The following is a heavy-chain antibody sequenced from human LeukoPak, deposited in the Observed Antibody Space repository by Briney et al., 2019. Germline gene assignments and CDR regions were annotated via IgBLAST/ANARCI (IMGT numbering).Heavy chain of an antibody. CDR3: ARGSDGWFAFDY. CDR1: EFTVSTNY. Sequence: PGGSLRLSCAASEFTVSTNYMSWVRQAPGKGLEWDSIIYSTGGKYYADSVKGRFTISRDNSKHTLYLQMNSLRGEDTAVYYCARGSDGWFAFDYWGQGILVSVSS. V-gene: IGHV3-66*01. J-gene: IGHJ4*02. D-gene: IGHD6-19*01. CDR2: IYSTGGK.